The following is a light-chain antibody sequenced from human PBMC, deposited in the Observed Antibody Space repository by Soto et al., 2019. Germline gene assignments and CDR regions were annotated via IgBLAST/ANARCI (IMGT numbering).Light chain of an antibody. CDR1: QSVSRA. V-gene: IGKV3-15*01. CDR2: DSS. Sequence: DIVLTQSPATLSVSPGESATLSCRASQSVSRALAWYQHVPGQAPRLLIYDSSTMATGVPARFSGSGSGTRFTLTISSLQSEDFAVYYCQQYNSWPPRYTFGQGTKLQI. J-gene: IGKJ2*01. CDR3: QQYNSWPPRYT.